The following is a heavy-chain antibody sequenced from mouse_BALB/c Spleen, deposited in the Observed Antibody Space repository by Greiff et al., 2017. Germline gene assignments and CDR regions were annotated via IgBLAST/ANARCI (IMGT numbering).Heavy chain of an antibody. J-gene: IGHJ3*01. V-gene: IGHV6-3*01. CDR2: IRLKSDNYAT. D-gene: IGHD2-4*01. Sequence: EVMLVESGGGLVQPGGSMKLSCVASGFTFSSYWMSWVRQSPEKGLEWVAEIRLKSDNYATHYAESVKGKFTISRDDSKSRLYLQMNSLRAEDTGIYYCTADYDYKGFAYWGQGTLVTVSA. CDR1: GFTFSSYW. CDR3: TADYDYKGFAY.